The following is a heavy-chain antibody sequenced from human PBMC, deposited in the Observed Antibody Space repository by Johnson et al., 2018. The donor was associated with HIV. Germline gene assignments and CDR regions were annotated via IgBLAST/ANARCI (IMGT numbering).Heavy chain of an antibody. J-gene: IGHJ3*02. V-gene: IGHV3-66*03. CDR2: IYSGGST. D-gene: IGHD4-11*01. Sequence: VQLVESGGGLIQPGGSLRLSCAASGFTVSSNYMSWVRQAPGKGLEWVSVIYSGGSTYYADSVKGRFTLSRDNSKNTLYLQMNSLRVEDTAAYYCAREDEYSNFESAFDIWGQGTMVTVSS. CDR1: GFTVSSNY. CDR3: AREDEYSNFESAFDI.